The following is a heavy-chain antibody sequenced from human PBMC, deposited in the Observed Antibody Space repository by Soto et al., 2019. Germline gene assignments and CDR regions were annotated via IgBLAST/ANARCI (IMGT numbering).Heavy chain of an antibody. CDR2: TYYSGTT. CDR1: GGSISYFY. CDR3: ARRGVYGDYNDY. V-gene: IGHV4-59*01. J-gene: IGHJ4*02. D-gene: IGHD4-17*01. Sequence: SETLSLTCTVSGGSISYFYWSWIRQPPGEPPEWIGYTYYSGTTNYNPSFRSRVTMSVDTSKNELSLKLTPVTAADTAVYYCARRGVYGDYNDYWGQGTLVTVSS.